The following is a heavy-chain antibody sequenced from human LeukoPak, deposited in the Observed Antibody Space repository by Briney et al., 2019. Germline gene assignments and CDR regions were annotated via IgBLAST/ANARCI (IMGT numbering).Heavy chain of an antibody. Sequence: ASVKVSCKASGYTFTSYGISWVRQAPGQGLEWMGWISAYSGTTGYAQKFQGRVTMTRNTSISTAYLELSSLRSEDTAVYYCATPSEGWSYYYYYGMDVWGQGTTVTVSS. D-gene: IGHD2-8*01. V-gene: IGHV1-8*02. CDR1: GYTFTSYG. J-gene: IGHJ6*02. CDR3: ATPSEGWSYYYYYGMDV. CDR2: ISAYSGTT.